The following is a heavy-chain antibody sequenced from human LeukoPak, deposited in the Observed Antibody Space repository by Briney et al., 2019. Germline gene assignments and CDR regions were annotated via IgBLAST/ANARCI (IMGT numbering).Heavy chain of an antibody. J-gene: IGHJ3*02. CDR1: GYTFTCYY. Sequence: ASVKVSCKASGYTFTCYYMHWVRQAPGQGLEWMGWINPNSGDTNYAQKFQGRVTMTRDTSISTAYMELSRLRSDDTAVYYCARAPTSGWYEDAFDIRGQGTMVTVSS. CDR2: INPNSGDT. CDR3: ARAPTSGWYEDAFDI. V-gene: IGHV1-2*02. D-gene: IGHD6-19*01.